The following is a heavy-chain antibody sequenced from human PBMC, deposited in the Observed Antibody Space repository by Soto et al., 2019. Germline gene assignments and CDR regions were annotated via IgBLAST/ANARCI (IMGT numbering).Heavy chain of an antibody. V-gene: IGHV4-59*12. J-gene: IGHJ5*02. CDR2: IYYGGST. Sequence: PSETLSLTCSVSGGSFSPYYWSWIRQPPGKGLEWVGYIYYGGSTSYNPSLKSRVTTSLDRSKNQFSLNLSSVTAADTAVYYCARVWFGESSWFDPWGQGTLVTVSS. CDR1: GGSFSPYY. D-gene: IGHD3-10*01. CDR3: ARVWFGESSWFDP.